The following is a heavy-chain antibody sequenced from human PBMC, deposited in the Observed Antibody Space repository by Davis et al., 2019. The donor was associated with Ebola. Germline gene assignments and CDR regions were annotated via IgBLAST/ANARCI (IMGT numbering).Heavy chain of an antibody. CDR1: GFTFSDYY. Sequence: GESLKISCAASGFTFSDYYMSWIRQAPGKGLEWVSYISSSGSTIYYADSVKGRFTISRDNAKNSLYLQMNSLRAEDTAVYYCARELNDDYGDYVGFDYWGQGTLVTVSS. J-gene: IGHJ4*02. CDR3: ARELNDDYGDYVGFDY. D-gene: IGHD4-17*01. V-gene: IGHV3-11*01. CDR2: ISSSGSTI.